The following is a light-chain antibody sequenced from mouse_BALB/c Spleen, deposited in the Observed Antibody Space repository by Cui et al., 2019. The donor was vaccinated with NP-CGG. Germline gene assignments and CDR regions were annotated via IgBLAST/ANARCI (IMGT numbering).Light chain of an antibody. CDR2: GTN. Sequence: QPVLTQESPLTTSPGETVTFTCRSSTGAVTTSNYANWVQEKPDHLFTGLIGGTNNRAPGVPARFSGSLIGDKAALTITEAQTEDEAIYFCALWYSNHWVFGGGTKLTVL. CDR1: TGAVTTSNY. V-gene: IGLV1*01. J-gene: IGLJ1*01. CDR3: ALWYSNHWV.